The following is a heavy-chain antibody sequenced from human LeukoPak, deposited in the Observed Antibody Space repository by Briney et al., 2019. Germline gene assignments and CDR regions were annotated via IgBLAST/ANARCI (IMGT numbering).Heavy chain of an antibody. J-gene: IGHJ4*02. CDR3: SRSAYYDGSGNYYDY. D-gene: IGHD3-22*01. CDR1: GFTFSTYT. Sequence: GGSLRLSCAASGFTFSTYTMYWVRHPPGKRLEWVSIIGNNGGGIHYADSVKGRFTISRDNAKNTLYLQMNGLRAEDTAVYYCSRSAYYDGSGNYYDYWGQGTLVTVSS. V-gene: IGHV3-21*01. CDR2: IGNNGGGI.